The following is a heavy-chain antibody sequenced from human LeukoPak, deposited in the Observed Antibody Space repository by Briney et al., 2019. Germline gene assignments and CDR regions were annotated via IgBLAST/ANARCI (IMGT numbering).Heavy chain of an antibody. CDR1: GGSISSGSYY. D-gene: IGHD3-22*01. CDR3: ARELGPYYYDSSGYPDY. CDR2: IYTSGST. J-gene: IGHJ4*02. Sequence: SQTLSLTCTVSGGSISSGSYYWSWIRQPAGKGLEWIGRIYTSGSTNYNPSRKSRVTISVDTSKNQSSLRLSSETAADTAVYYCARELGPYYYDSSGYPDYWGQGTLVTVSS. V-gene: IGHV4-61*02.